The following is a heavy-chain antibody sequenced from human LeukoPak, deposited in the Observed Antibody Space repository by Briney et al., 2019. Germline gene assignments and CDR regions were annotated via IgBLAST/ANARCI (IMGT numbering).Heavy chain of an antibody. D-gene: IGHD1-26*01. CDR2: IVPISGTP. CDR1: GGSFRRNT. CDR3: AINTGGGADAFDI. Sequence: ASVKVSCKASGGSFRRNTIVWVRQAPGQGLEWMGMIVPISGTPNYAQKLQGRLTISTDESTGTAYMDLSNLRSDDTAIYYCAINTGGGADAFDIWGQGTMVTVSS. J-gene: IGHJ3*02. V-gene: IGHV1-69*05.